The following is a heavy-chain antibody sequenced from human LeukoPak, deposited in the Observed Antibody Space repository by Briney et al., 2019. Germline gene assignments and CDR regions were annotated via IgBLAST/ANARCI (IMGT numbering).Heavy chain of an antibody. Sequence: GGSLRLSCAASGFTFSSYAMSWVRQAPGKGLEWVSVIYSGGSTYYADSVKGRFTISRDNSKNTLYLQMNSLRAEDTAVYYCARADRREGEFDYWGQGTLVTVSS. CDR3: ARADRREGEFDY. J-gene: IGHJ4*02. CDR2: IYSGGST. CDR1: GFTFSSYA. D-gene: IGHD3-10*01. V-gene: IGHV3-66*01.